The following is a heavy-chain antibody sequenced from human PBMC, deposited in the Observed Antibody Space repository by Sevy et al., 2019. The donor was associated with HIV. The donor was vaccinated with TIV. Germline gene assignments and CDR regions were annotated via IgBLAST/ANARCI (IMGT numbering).Heavy chain of an antibody. CDR2: IKRDGSER. J-gene: IGHJ6*02. D-gene: IGHD2-2*01. V-gene: IGHV3-7*03. CDR1: GFTFSNYW. CDR3: ARDCSSTTCLWGLDV. Sequence: GGSLRLSCAASGFTFSNYWMTWVRQAPGKGLEWVANIKRDGSERYYVASVKGRFTISRDNAKNSLYLQMNSLRADVTAVYYCARDCSSTTCLWGLDVWGQGTTVTVSS.